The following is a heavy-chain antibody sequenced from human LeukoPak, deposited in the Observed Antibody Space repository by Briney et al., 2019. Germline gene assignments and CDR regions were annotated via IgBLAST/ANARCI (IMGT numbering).Heavy chain of an antibody. CDR1: GYSFTSYW. CDR3: ARQYRYCSSTSCYAPDY. Sequence: GESLKISCKGSGYSFTSYWIGWVRQMPGKGLEWMGIIYPGDSDTRYSPSLQGQVTISADKSISTAFLQWSSLKASDTAMYYCARQYRYCSSTSCYAPDYWGQGTLVTVSS. J-gene: IGHJ4*02. V-gene: IGHV5-51*01. CDR2: IYPGDSDT. D-gene: IGHD2-2*01.